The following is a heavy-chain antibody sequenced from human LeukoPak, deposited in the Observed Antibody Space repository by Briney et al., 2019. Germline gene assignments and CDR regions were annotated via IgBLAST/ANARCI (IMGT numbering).Heavy chain of an antibody. CDR1: GFTFSSSA. V-gene: IGHV3-23*01. Sequence: GGSLRLSCAASGFTFSSSAMSWVRQAPERGLEWVSALSASGDSTYYADSVKGRFTISRDNSKNTLYLQMNSLRADDTAVYYCARDIGYYFDYWGQGALVTVSS. J-gene: IGHJ4*02. CDR3: ARDIGYYFDY. CDR2: LSASGDST.